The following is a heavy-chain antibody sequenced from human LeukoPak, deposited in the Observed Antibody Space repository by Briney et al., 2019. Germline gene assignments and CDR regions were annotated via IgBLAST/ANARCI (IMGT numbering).Heavy chain of an antibody. CDR2: ISGSGEST. J-gene: IGHJ4*02. V-gene: IGHV3-23*01. D-gene: IGHD5-12*01. CDR1: GFTFRSYA. CDR3: AIPPISHIVAAVN. Sequence: PGGSLRLSCAASGFTFRSYAMSWVRQAPGKGLEWVSEISGSGESTYYADSVKGRFTISRDNSKNTLYIQMNNLRAEDTAVYYCAIPPISHIVAAVNWGQGTLVTVSS.